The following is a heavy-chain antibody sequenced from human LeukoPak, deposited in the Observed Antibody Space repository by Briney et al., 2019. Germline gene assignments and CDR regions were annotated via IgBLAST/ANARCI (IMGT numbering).Heavy chain of an antibody. D-gene: IGHD5-12*01. CDR3: ANSRRRYSGYDSRTDY. CDR2: ISGSGGST. V-gene: IGHV3-23*01. Sequence: GGSLRLSCSASGFTFSSYAMSWVRQAPGKGLEWVSAISGSGGSTYYADSVKGRFTISRDNSKNTLSLQMNSLRDEDTAVYYCANSRRRYSGYDSRTDYWGQGTLVTVSS. CDR1: GFTFSSYA. J-gene: IGHJ4*02.